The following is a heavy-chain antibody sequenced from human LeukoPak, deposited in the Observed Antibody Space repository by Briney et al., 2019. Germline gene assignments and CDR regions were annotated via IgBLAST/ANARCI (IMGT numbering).Heavy chain of an antibody. D-gene: IGHD1-20*01. CDR1: GYTFTSYG. CDR2: ISAYNGNT. Sequence: ASVKVSCKASGYTFTSYGISWVRQAPGQGLEWMGWISAYNGNTNYAQKLQGRVTMTTDTSTSTAYMGLRSLRSDDTAVYYCASHHLTGTPSSAFDIWGQGTMVTVSS. J-gene: IGHJ3*02. V-gene: IGHV1-18*01. CDR3: ASHHLTGTPSSAFDI.